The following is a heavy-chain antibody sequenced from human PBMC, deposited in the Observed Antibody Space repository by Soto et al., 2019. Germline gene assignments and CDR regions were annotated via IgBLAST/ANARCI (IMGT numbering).Heavy chain of an antibody. D-gene: IGHD6-19*01. Sequence: QVQLVESGGGVVQPGRSLRLSCAASGFTFSSYAMHWVRQAPGKGLEWVAVISYDGSNKYYADSVKGRFTISRDNSKNTLYLQRNSLRAEDTAVYYCAREGGQWLVFRHYYGMDVWGQGTTVTVSS. V-gene: IGHV3-30-3*01. CDR2: ISYDGSNK. CDR3: AREGGQWLVFRHYYGMDV. J-gene: IGHJ6*02. CDR1: GFTFSSYA.